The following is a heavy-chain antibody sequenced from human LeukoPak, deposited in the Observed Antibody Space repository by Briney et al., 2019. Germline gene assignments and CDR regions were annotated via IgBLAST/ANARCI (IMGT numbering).Heavy chain of an antibody. Sequence: GGSLRLSCAASAFTFSAYVMSWVRQAPGKGLEWISYISSSSSTIYYADSVKGRFTISRDNAKNSLYLQMNSLRAEDTAVYYCAKLSGKRADKYYFDYWGQGTLVTVSS. V-gene: IGHV3-48*04. J-gene: IGHJ4*02. D-gene: IGHD6-25*01. CDR1: AFTFSAYV. CDR3: AKLSGKRADKYYFDY. CDR2: ISSSSSTI.